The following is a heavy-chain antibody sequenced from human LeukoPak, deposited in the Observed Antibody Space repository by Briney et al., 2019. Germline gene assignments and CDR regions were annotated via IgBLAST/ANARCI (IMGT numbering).Heavy chain of an antibody. CDR2: IYPGDSDT. Sequence: GESLKISCKGSGYSFTSYWIGWVRQMPGKGLEWMGIIYPGDSDTRYSPSFQGQVTISADKSISTAYLQWSSLQASDTAMYYCARRAVGYCSSTSCYTPPTNWFDPWGQGTLVTVSS. D-gene: IGHD2-2*02. J-gene: IGHJ5*02. V-gene: IGHV5-51*01. CDR1: GYSFTSYW. CDR3: ARRAVGYCSSTSCYTPPTNWFDP.